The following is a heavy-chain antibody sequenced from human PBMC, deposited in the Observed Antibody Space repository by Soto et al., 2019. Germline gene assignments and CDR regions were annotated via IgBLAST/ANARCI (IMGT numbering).Heavy chain of an antibody. CDR1: GGTFSSYA. Sequence: QVQLVQSGAEVKKPGSSVTVSCKASGGTFSSYAISWVRQAPGQGLEWMGGIIPIFGTANYAQKFQGRVTITADESTSTAYMELSSLRSEDTAVYYCARARDFGSYYGGDAFDIWGQGTMVTVSS. J-gene: IGHJ3*02. D-gene: IGHD1-26*01. V-gene: IGHV1-69*01. CDR2: IIPIFGTA. CDR3: ARARDFGSYYGGDAFDI.